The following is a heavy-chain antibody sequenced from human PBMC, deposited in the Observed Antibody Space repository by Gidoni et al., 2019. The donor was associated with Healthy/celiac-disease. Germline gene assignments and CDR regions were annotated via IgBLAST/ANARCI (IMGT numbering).Heavy chain of an antibody. Sequence: QVQLVQSGAEVKKPGSSGTVSCKASGGSFSSYRLSWVRQAHGQGLKWMGGIIPIFGTANYAQKFQGRVTITADESTSTAYMELSSLRSEDTAVYYCAVYDILTGSPQYYYYYMDVWGKGTTVTVSS. CDR1: GGSFSSYR. J-gene: IGHJ6*03. CDR3: AVYDILTGSPQYYYYYMDV. V-gene: IGHV1-69*01. CDR2: IIPIFGTA. D-gene: IGHD3-9*01.